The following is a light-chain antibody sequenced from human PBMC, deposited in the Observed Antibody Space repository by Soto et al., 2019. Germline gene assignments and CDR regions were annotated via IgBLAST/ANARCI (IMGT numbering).Light chain of an antibody. Sequence: DIQMTQSPSTLSASVGERVTIACRASQSISNWLAWYQQKPGKAPELLIFDVSNLESGVPSRFSGSGSGTEFTLTISSLQPDDFATYYCLQYNSYWTFGQGTKVDIK. V-gene: IGKV1-5*01. J-gene: IGKJ1*01. CDR1: QSISNW. CDR3: LQYNSYWT. CDR2: DVS.